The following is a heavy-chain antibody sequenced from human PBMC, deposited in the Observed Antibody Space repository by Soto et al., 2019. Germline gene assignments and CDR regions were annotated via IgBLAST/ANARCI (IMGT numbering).Heavy chain of an antibody. V-gene: IGHV3-66*01. D-gene: IGHD2-2*01. Sequence: EVQLVESGGGLVQPGGSLRLSCAASGFTVSSYYMTWVRQAPGKRLECVSVIYTGGSAYYPDSVKGRFTISRDNSKNTLYLQMNSLRAEDTAVYYCAKEPGRDCSSPSCPFDLWGRGTLVTVSS. CDR3: AKEPGRDCSSPSCPFDL. CDR1: GFTVSSYY. CDR2: IYTGGSA. J-gene: IGHJ2*01.